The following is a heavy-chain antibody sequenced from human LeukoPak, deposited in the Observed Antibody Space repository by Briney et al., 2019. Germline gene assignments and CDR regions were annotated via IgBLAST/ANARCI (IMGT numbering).Heavy chain of an antibody. CDR2: INHSGST. CDR1: GGSFSGYY. J-gene: IGHJ4*02. D-gene: IGHD3-16*02. Sequence: SETLSLTCAVYGGSFSGYYWSWIRQPPGKGLEWIGEINHSGSTNYNPSLKSRVTISVDTSKNQFSLKLSSVTAADKAVYYCARAYYDYVWGSYRYAVGEYYFDYWGQGTLVTVSS. V-gene: IGHV4-34*01. CDR3: ARAYYDYVWGSYRYAVGEYYFDY.